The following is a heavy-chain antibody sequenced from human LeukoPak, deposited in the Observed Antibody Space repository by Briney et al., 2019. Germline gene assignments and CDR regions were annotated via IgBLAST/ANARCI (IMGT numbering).Heavy chain of an antibody. CDR3: ARGGDYDSSGDNFQH. Sequence: PSETLSLTCTVSGGSISSYYWSWIRQPPGKGLEWIGYIYYSGSTNYNPSLKSRVTISVDTSKNQFSLKLSSVTAADTAVYYCARGGDYDSSGDNFQHWGQGTLVTVSS. CDR2: IYYSGST. V-gene: IGHV4-59*01. J-gene: IGHJ1*01. D-gene: IGHD3-22*01. CDR1: GGSISSYY.